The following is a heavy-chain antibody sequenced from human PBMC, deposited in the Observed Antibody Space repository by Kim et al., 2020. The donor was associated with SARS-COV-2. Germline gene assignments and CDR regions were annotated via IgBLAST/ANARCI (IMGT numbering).Heavy chain of an antibody. CDR3: ARLTMIVARWIWFDP. D-gene: IGHD3-22*01. V-gene: IGHV4-39*01. J-gene: IGHJ5*02. CDR2: IYYSGST. CDR1: GGSISSSSYY. Sequence: SETLSLTCTVSGGSISSSSYYWGWIRQPPGKGLEWIGSIYYSGSTYYNPSLKSRVTISVDTSKNQFSLKLSSVTAADTAVYYCARLTMIVARWIWFDPWGQGTLVTVSS.